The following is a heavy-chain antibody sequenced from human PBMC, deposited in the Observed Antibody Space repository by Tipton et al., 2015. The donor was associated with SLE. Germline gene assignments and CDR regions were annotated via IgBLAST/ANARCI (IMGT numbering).Heavy chain of an antibody. V-gene: IGHV4-61*01. Sequence: TLSLTCTVSGVSISSGSYYWSWIRQPPGKGLAWIGYIYYSGSTNYNPSLKSRVTISVDTSKNQFSLKLSSVTAADTAVYYCARVSAAGTPDAFDIWGQGTMVTVSS. J-gene: IGHJ3*02. CDR1: GVSISSGSYY. D-gene: IGHD6-13*01. CDR2: IYYSGST. CDR3: ARVSAAGTPDAFDI.